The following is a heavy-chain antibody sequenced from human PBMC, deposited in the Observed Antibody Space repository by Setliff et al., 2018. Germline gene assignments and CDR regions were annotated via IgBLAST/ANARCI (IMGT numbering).Heavy chain of an antibody. V-gene: IGHV4-59*08. CDR1: GGSMNNNY. CDR2: IYYSGTT. D-gene: IGHD5-12*01. Sequence: PSETLSLTCTVSGGSMNNNYWTWIRQPPGKRLEWIGYIYYSGTTNYNPSLKSRVTISVDTSKNQFSLRLSSATAADTAVYYCARHMVWSGDEDWGPGTLVTVSS. J-gene: IGHJ4*02. CDR3: ARHMVWSGDED.